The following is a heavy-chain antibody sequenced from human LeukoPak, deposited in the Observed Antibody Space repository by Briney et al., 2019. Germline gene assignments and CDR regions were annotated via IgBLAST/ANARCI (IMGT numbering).Heavy chain of an antibody. V-gene: IGHV3-23*01. CDR1: GFTFSSYA. D-gene: IGHD3-22*01. CDR3: AKVLYDSSGYYLYYFDY. Sequence: PGGSLRLSGAASGFTFSSYAMSWVRQAPGKGLEWVSAISGSGGSTYYADSVKGRFTISRDNSKNTLYLQMNSLRAEDTAVYYCAKVLYDSSGYYLYYFDYWGQGTLVTVSS. CDR2: ISGSGGST. J-gene: IGHJ4*02.